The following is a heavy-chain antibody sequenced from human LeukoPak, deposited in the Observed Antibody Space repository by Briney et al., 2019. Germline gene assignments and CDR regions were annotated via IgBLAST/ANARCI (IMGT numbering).Heavy chain of an antibody. CDR2: IYSGGDT. D-gene: IGHD2-15*01. V-gene: IGHV4-31*03. Sequence: SETLSLTCTVSGGAINSGVYYWTWIRQHPGKGLEWIGYIYSGGDTYYNSSLKSRVTISRDTSKNQFSLELSSVTAADTAVYYCARGGYYFDYWGQGTLVTVSS. CDR3: ARGGYYFDY. CDR1: GGAINSGVYY. J-gene: IGHJ4*02.